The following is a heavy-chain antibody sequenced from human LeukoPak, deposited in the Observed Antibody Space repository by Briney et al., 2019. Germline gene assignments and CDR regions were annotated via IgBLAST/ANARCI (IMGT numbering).Heavy chain of an antibody. V-gene: IGHV1-18*01. J-gene: IGHJ3*02. CDR2: ISGYNGNT. CDR1: GYTFTNYA. D-gene: IGHD3-10*01. Sequence: ASVKVSCKASGYTFTNYAISWVRQAPGQGLEWMGWISGYNGNTNYAQKLQGRVIMTTDTSTSAAYMELRSLRSDDPAVYYCARVSGSGRYDAFYIWGQGTMVTVSS. CDR3: ARVSGSGRYDAFYI.